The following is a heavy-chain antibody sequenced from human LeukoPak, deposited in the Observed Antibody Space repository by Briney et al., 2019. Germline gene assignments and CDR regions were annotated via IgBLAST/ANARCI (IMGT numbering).Heavy chain of an antibody. J-gene: IGHJ4*02. CDR2: IADST. CDR1: GFTFSTSG. V-gene: IGHV3-23*01. CDR3: AKDLFGPYDY. D-gene: IGHD3/OR15-3a*01. Sequence: GGSLRLSCEASGFTFSTSGMTWVRQAPGKGLEWVSAIADSTYYADSVRGRFTISRDNSKNTLYLQMSSLRAEDTAVYYCAKDLFGPYDYWGQGTLVTVSS.